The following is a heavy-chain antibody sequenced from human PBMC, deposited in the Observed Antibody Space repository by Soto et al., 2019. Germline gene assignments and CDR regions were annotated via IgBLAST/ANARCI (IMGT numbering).Heavy chain of an antibody. CDR3: LPGSGTYQGIFDY. Sequence: EVQVVESGGGLVQPGGSLKLSCAASGFTFSGTAMHWVRQAPGKGLEWVGGIRSKANNYATTYGASMKGRFTISRDDSQNMAYLQINSLKTEDTAVYYCLPGSGTYQGIFDYWGQGALVTVSS. CDR1: GFTFSGTA. V-gene: IGHV3-73*02. D-gene: IGHD3-10*01. J-gene: IGHJ4*02. CDR2: IRSKANNYAT.